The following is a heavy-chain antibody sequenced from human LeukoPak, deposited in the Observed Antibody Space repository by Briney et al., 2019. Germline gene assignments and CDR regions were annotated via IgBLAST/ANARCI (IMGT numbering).Heavy chain of an antibody. Sequence: GRSLRLSCAASGFTFSSYAMSWVRQAPGQGLEWVSSIVSSGGGTYYADSVKGRFTISRDNSRNTLYLQMHSLRAGDTAVYYCAKRDGSGHHYYMDVWGKGTTVTVSS. V-gene: IGHV3-23*01. CDR3: AKRDGSGHHYYMDV. D-gene: IGHD1-26*01. CDR1: GFTFSSYA. J-gene: IGHJ6*03. CDR2: IVSSGGGT.